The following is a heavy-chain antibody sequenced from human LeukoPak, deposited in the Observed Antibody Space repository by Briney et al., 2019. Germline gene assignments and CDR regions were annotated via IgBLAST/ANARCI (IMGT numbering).Heavy chain of an antibody. CDR2: ISTYNGNT. CDR1: VYTFTIYG. D-gene: IGHD5-12*01. Sequence: ASVKVSCKASVYTFTIYGITWVRQAPGQGLEWMGWISTYNGNTNYAQNLQGRVTMTTDPSTSTAYMELRSLRSDDTAVYYCARGRGSTSRYWGQGTLVTVSS. CDR3: ARGRGSTSRY. V-gene: IGHV1-18*01. J-gene: IGHJ4*02.